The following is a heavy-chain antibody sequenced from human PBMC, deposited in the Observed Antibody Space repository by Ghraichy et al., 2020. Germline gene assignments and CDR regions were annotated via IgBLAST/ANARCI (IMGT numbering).Heavy chain of an antibody. Sequence: ASVKVSCKASGYTFTSYDINWVRQATGQGLEWMGWMNPNSGNTGYAQKFQGRVTMTRNTSISTAYMELSSLRSEDTAVYYCARENWGAAREAYYYYYMDVWGKGTTVTVSS. V-gene: IGHV1-8*01. CDR1: GYTFTSYD. D-gene: IGHD6-6*01. J-gene: IGHJ6*03. CDR3: ARENWGAAREAYYYYYMDV. CDR2: MNPNSGNT.